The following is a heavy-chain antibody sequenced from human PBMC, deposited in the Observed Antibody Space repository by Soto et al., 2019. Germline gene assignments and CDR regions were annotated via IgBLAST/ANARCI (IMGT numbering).Heavy chain of an antibody. J-gene: IGHJ3*01. CDR3: ARDSGDIVATIPAFDL. CDR2: IIPIFGTA. Sequence: AAVEVSCKASGGTFSSYAISWVRQAPGQGLEWMGGIIPIFGTANYAQKFQGRVTITADESTSTAYMELSSLRSEDTAVYYCARDSGDIVATIPAFDLWGQGTMVTVSS. D-gene: IGHD5-12*01. V-gene: IGHV1-69*13. CDR1: GGTFSSYA.